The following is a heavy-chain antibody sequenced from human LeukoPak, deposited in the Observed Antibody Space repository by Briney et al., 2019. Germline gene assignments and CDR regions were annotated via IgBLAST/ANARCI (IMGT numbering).Heavy chain of an antibody. D-gene: IGHD1-26*01. CDR3: ATLTTGPHSGSYY. Sequence: GASVKVSCKASGYTFTGYYMHWVRQAPGKGLEWMGGFDPEDGETIYAQKFQGRVTMTEDTSTDTAYMELSSLRSEDTAVYYCATLTTGPHSGSYYWGQGTMVTVSS. J-gene: IGHJ3*01. CDR1: GYTFTGYY. CDR2: FDPEDGET. V-gene: IGHV1-24*01.